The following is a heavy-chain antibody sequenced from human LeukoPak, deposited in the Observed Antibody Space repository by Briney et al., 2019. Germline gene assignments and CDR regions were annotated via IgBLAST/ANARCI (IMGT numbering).Heavy chain of an antibody. CDR2: IYYSGST. J-gene: IGHJ6*02. D-gene: IGHD3-3*01. CDR1: GGSVSSGSYY. Sequence: SETLSLTCTVSGGSVSSGSYYWSWIRQPPGKGLEWIGDIYYSGSTNYNPSLKSRVTISVDTSKNQFSLKLSSVTAADTAVYYCAREGPSFWSGPDYGMDVWGQGTTVTVSS. CDR3: AREGPSFWSGPDYGMDV. V-gene: IGHV4-61*01.